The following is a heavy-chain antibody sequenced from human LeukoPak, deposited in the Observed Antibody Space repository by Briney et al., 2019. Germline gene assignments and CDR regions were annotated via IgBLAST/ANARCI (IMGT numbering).Heavy chain of an antibody. J-gene: IGHJ4*02. CDR3: ARGAPYCSGGNCMYYFDY. CDR2: ISSSSSYI. Sequence: GGSLRLSCAASGFTFSSYGMSWVRQAPGKGLEWVSSISSSSSYIYYADSVKGRFTISRDNAKNTLYLQMNSLRAEDTAVYYCARGAPYCSGGNCMYYFDYWGQGTLVTVSS. D-gene: IGHD2-15*01. CDR1: GFTFSSYG. V-gene: IGHV3-21*01.